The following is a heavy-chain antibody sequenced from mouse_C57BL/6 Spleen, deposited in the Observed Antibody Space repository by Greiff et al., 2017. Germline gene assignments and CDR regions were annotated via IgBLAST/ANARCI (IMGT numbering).Heavy chain of an antibody. J-gene: IGHJ2*01. CDR3: ARYTTVSSGDYFDY. CDR1: GYAFSSYW. V-gene: IGHV1-80*01. Sequence: QVQLQQSGAELVKPGASVKISCKASGYAFSSYWMNWVKQRPGKGLEWIGQIYPGDGDTNYNGKFKGKATLTADKSSSTAYMQLSSLTSEDSAVYFCARYTTVSSGDYFDYWGQGTTLTVSS. CDR2: IYPGDGDT. D-gene: IGHD1-1*01.